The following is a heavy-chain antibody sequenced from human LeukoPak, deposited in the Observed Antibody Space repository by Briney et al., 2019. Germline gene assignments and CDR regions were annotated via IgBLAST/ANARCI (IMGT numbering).Heavy chain of an antibody. CDR2: TSGSGGST. Sequence: GGSLRLSCAASGFTFSSYAMSWVRQAPGKGLEWVSATSGSGGSTDYADSVKGRFTISRDNSKNTLYLQMNSLGADDTAVYFCAKDISQGYTFGSIEEDYWGQGTLVTVSS. J-gene: IGHJ4*02. CDR1: GFTFSSYA. CDR3: AKDISQGYTFGSIEEDY. V-gene: IGHV3-23*01. D-gene: IGHD5-18*01.